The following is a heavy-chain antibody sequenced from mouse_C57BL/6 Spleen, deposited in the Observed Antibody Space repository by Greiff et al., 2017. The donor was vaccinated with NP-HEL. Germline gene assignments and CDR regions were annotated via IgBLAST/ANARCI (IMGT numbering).Heavy chain of an antibody. V-gene: IGHV14-1*01. CDR3: TPLIYYGYSFAY. J-gene: IGHJ3*01. D-gene: IGHD2-2*01. CDR1: GFNIRDYY. CDR2: IDPEDGDT. Sequence: VQLQQSGAELVRPGASVKLSCTASGFNIRDYYMHWVKQRPEQGLEWIGRIDPEDGDTEYAPKFQGKATMTADTSSNTAYLQLSSLTSEDTAVYYCTPLIYYGYSFAYWGQGTLVTVSA.